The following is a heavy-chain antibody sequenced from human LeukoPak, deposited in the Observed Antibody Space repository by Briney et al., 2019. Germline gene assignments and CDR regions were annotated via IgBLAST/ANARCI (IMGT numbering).Heavy chain of an antibody. D-gene: IGHD4/OR15-4a*01. CDR3: ARRAGAYSHPYDY. J-gene: IGHJ4*02. Sequence: GGSLRLSCTVSGFTVSSNSMIWVRQAPGKGLEWVSFIYSDNTHYSDSVKGRFTISRDNSKNTLYLQMNSLRAEDTAVYYCARRAGAYSHPYDYWGQGTLVTVSS. CDR1: GFTVSSNS. V-gene: IGHV3-53*01. CDR2: IYSDNT.